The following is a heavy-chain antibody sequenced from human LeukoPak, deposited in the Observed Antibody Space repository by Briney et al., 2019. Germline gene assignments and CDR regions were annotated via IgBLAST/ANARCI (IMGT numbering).Heavy chain of an antibody. CDR3: AKDLATKYALDY. CDR2: ISYEGSTI. J-gene: IGHJ4*02. D-gene: IGHD2-8*01. V-gene: IGHV3-30*18. CDR1: GFTFSSNA. Sequence: GGSLRLSCAASGFTFSSNAMHWVRQAPGRGLEWVAFISYEGSTIYYAGSVKGRFTISRDNSKNTLSLQMHSLRAEDTAVYYCAKDLATKYALDYWGQGTLVTVSS.